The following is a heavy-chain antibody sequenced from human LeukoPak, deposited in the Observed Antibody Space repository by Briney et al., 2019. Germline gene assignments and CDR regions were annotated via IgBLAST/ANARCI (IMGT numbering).Heavy chain of an antibody. CDR1: GFTVSSNY. V-gene: IGHV3-66*02. D-gene: IGHD2-15*01. CDR3: ARDRGYCSGGSCYPSFDY. Sequence: PGGSLRLSCAASGFTVSSNYMSWVRQAPGKGLEWVSVIYSGGSTYYADSVKGRFTISRDNSKNTLYLQMNSLRAEDTAVYYCARDRGYCSGGSCYPSFDYWGQGNLVTVSS. CDR2: IYSGGST. J-gene: IGHJ4*02.